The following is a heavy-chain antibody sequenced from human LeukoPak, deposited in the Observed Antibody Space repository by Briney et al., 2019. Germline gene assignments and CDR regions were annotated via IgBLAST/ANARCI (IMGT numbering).Heavy chain of an antibody. CDR3: AKEWSAFDI. D-gene: IGHD2-15*01. Sequence: GGSLRLSCAASGLTVTDYYMHWIRQAPGKGLEWVSFIGGSASNIYYADSVKGRSTISRDNAKNSLYLQMNSLRAEDTAVYYCAKEWSAFDIWGQGTMVTVSS. V-gene: IGHV3-11*04. CDR1: GLTVTDYY. CDR2: IGGSASNI. J-gene: IGHJ3*02.